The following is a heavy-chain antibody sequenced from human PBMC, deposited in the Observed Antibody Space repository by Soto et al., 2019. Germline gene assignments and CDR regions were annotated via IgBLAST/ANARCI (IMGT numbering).Heavy chain of an antibody. Sequence: SETLSLTCTVSGGSISSYYWSWIRQPAGKGLEWTGRIYTSGSTNYNPSLKSRVTMSVDTSKNQFSLKLSSVTAADTAVYYCARGIVVVPGNAFDIWGQGTMVTVSS. CDR1: GGSISSYY. CDR3: ARGIVVVPGNAFDI. J-gene: IGHJ3*02. D-gene: IGHD2-2*01. CDR2: IYTSGST. V-gene: IGHV4-4*07.